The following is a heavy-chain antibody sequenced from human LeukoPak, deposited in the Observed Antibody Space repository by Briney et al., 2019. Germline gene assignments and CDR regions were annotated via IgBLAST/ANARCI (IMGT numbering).Heavy chain of an antibody. CDR2: IHYSGST. CDR1: GGSISGYY. CDR3: ARGGGSYLYSFDY. D-gene: IGHD1-26*01. Sequence: SETLSLTCTVSGGSISGYYWIWIRQPPGKGLEWIGYIHYSGSTNYNPSLKSRVTISVDTSKNQFSLKLSSVTAADTAVYYCARGGGSYLYSFDYWGQGTLVTVSS. V-gene: IGHV4-59*01. J-gene: IGHJ4*02.